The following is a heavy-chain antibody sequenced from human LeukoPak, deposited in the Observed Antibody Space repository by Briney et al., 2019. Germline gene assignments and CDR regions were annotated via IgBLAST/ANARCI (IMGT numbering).Heavy chain of an antibody. V-gene: IGHV3-7*01. CDR1: GFTFSSYG. Sequence: GGSLRLSCAASGFTFSSYGMSWVRQAPGKGLEWVANIMQDGDDKYYVDSVKGRFTISRDNAKNSLYLQLNSLRVEDTAVYYCASRIVGTPDYFDYWGQGTLVTVSS. D-gene: IGHD1-26*01. CDR3: ASRIVGTPDYFDY. CDR2: IMQDGDDK. J-gene: IGHJ4*02.